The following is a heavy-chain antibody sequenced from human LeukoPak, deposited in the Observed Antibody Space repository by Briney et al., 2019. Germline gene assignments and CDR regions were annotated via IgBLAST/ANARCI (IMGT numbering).Heavy chain of an antibody. V-gene: IGHV1-8*01. CDR2: MNPNSGNT. Sequence: ASVKVSCKASGYTFTSYDINWVRQATGQGLEWMGWMNPNSGNTGYAQKFQGRVTMTRNTSISTAYMELSSLRSEDTAVYCCARAYSRPPSIAARRVGYYGMDVWGQGTTVTVSS. CDR1: GYTFTSYD. CDR3: ARAYSRPPSIAARRVGYYGMDV. D-gene: IGHD6-6*01. J-gene: IGHJ6*02.